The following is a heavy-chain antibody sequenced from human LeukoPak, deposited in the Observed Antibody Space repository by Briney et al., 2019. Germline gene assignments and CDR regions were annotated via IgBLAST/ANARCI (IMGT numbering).Heavy chain of an antibody. Sequence: SVKVSCKAPGGTFSSYAISWVRQAPGQGLEWMGGIIPIFGTANYAQKFQGRVTITTDESASTAYMELSSLRSEDTAVYCCARAGIEYYYDSSGYSNWFDPWGQGTLVTASS. V-gene: IGHV1-69*05. J-gene: IGHJ5*02. CDR3: ARAGIEYYYDSSGYSNWFDP. CDR2: IIPIFGTA. CDR1: GGTFSSYA. D-gene: IGHD3-22*01.